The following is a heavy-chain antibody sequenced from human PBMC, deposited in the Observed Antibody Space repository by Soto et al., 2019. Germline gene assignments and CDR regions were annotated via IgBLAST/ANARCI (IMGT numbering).Heavy chain of an antibody. J-gene: IGHJ6*02. CDR2: IYYSGST. D-gene: IGHD3-10*01. Sequence: SETLSLTCTVSGGSISSSSYYWGWIRQPPGKGLEWIGSIYYSGSTYYNPSLKSRVTISVDTSKNQFSLKLSSVTAADTAVYYCARDPTVRGPAYYYYGMDVWGQGTTVTVSS. V-gene: IGHV4-39*07. CDR1: GGSISSSSYY. CDR3: ARDPTVRGPAYYYYGMDV.